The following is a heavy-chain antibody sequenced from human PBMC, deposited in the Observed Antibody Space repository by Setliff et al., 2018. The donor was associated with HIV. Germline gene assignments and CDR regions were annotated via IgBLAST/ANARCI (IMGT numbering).Heavy chain of an antibody. V-gene: IGHV4-39*01. CDR1: GGSISSSSYY. CDR3: ARLAWEAVATFGY. Sequence: PSETLSLTCTVSGGSISSSSYYWGWIRQPPGKGLEWIGSIYYSGSTYYNPSLKSRVTISVDTSKNQFSLKLSSVTAADTAVYYCARLAWEAVATFGYWGQGTLVTVSS. CDR2: IYYSGST. J-gene: IGHJ4*02. D-gene: IGHD5-12*01.